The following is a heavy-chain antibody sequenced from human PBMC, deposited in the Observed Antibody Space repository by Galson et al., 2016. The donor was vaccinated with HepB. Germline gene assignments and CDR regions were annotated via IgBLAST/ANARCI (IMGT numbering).Heavy chain of an antibody. D-gene: IGHD2-2*01. Sequence: SVKVSCKASGYTFTDYYMHWVRQAPGQGLEWMGWINPNSGGTNYAQKFQGWVTMTRDTSISTAYMELSRLRSDDTAVYYCARDPGYCSSTRCYPDYYGMDVWGQGTTVTVSS. V-gene: IGHV1-2*04. CDR2: INPNSGGT. J-gene: IGHJ6*02. CDR3: ARDPGYCSSTRCYPDYYGMDV. CDR1: GYTFTDYY.